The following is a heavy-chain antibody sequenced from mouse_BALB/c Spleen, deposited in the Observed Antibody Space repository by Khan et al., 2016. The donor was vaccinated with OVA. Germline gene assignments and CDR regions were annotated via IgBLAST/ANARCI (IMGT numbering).Heavy chain of an antibody. J-gene: IGHJ4*01. Sequence: LVESGPELKKPGETVKISCKASGHTFTNFGMNWVKQAPGKGLKWMGWIYTYTGEPTYADDFNGRFAFSLEASASTAYLQINNLTNEDTATYFCAIPPYFSYAMDNWGQGTSVTVSS. CDR2: IYTYTGEP. V-gene: IGHV9-3-1*01. CDR1: GHTFTNFG. D-gene: IGHD2-10*01. CDR3: AIPPYFSYAMDN.